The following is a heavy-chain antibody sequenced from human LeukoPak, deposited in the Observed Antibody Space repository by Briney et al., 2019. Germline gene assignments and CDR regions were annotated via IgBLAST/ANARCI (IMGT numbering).Heavy chain of an antibody. V-gene: IGHV3-30*03. Sequence: GRSLRLSCAASGFTFSSYGMHWVRQAPGKGLEWVAVISYDGSNKYYADSVKGRFTISRDNAKNSLYLQMNSLRAEDTAVYYCARVLRYDNSGHDSFDIWGQGTMVTVSS. CDR3: ARVLRYDNSGHDSFDI. CDR1: GFTFSSYG. J-gene: IGHJ3*02. CDR2: ISYDGSNK. D-gene: IGHD3-22*01.